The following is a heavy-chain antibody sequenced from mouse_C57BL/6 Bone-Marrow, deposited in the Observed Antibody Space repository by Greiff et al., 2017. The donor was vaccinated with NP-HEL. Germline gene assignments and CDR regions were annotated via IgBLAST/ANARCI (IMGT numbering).Heavy chain of an antibody. V-gene: IGHV10-1*01. Sequence: EVKLMESGGGLVQPKGSLKLSCAASGFSFNTYAMNWVRQAPGKGLEWVARIRSKSNNYATYYADSVKDRFTISRDDSESMLYLQMNNLKTEDTAMYYCVRSYGSFDYWGQGTTLTVSS. D-gene: IGHD1-1*01. CDR1: GFSFNTYA. J-gene: IGHJ2*01. CDR2: IRSKSNNYAT. CDR3: VRSYGSFDY.